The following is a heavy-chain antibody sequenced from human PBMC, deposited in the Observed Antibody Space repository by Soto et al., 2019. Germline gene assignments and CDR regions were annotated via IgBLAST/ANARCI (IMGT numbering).Heavy chain of an antibody. J-gene: IGHJ6*02. CDR1: GGSISSSSYY. V-gene: IGHV4-61*05. Sequence: SETLSLTCTVSGGSISSSSYYWSWIRQPPGKGLEWIGYIYYSGSTYYNPSLKSRVTISVDTSKNQFSLKLSSVTAADTAVYYCASLSDSRPFGGMDVWGQGTTVTVSS. D-gene: IGHD3-3*01. CDR2: IYYSGST. CDR3: ASLSDSRPFGGMDV.